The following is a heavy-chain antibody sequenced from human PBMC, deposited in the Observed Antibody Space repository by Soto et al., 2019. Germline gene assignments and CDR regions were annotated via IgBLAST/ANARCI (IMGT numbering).Heavy chain of an antibody. D-gene: IGHD3-9*01. CDR3: ARGSRPKNPNYDILTGSRGQFDP. V-gene: IGHV4-34*01. CDR1: GGSFSGYY. Sequence: SETLSLTCAVYGGSFSGYYWSWIRQPPGKGLEWIGEINHSGRTNYNPSLKSRVTISVDTSKNQFSLKLSSVTAADTAVYYCARGSRPKNPNYDILTGSRGQFDPWGQGTLVTVSS. CDR2: INHSGRT. J-gene: IGHJ5*02.